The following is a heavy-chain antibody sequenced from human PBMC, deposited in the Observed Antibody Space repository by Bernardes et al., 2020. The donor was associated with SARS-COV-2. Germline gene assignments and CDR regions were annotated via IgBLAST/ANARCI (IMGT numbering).Heavy chain of an antibody. CDR1: GYIFTGYS. Sequence: ASVKVSCVASGYIFTGYSIHWVRQAPGQRLEWMGWINAGDGNRKYSQKFQDRVSITRDTSASTAYMDLSSLRSEDTAVYYCARGGGSFDILTPDHWGQGTLVTVSS. V-gene: IGHV1-3*01. CDR3: ARGGGSFDILTPDH. D-gene: IGHD3-9*01. CDR2: INAGDGNR. J-gene: IGHJ4*02.